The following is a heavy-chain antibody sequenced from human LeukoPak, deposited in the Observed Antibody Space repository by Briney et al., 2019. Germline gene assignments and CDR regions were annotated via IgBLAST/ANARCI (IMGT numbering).Heavy chain of an antibody. CDR1: GFTFSSFS. D-gene: IGHD6-13*01. CDR2: ISGSSSYI. CDR3: AREVGRSAAL. Sequence: GGSLRLSCAASGFTFSSFSMDWVRQAPGKGLEWVSSISGSSSYIYYADSVKGRFTISRDNAKNSLYLQMNSLRADDTAVYYCAREVGRSAALWGQGTLVTVSS. J-gene: IGHJ4*02. V-gene: IGHV3-21*01.